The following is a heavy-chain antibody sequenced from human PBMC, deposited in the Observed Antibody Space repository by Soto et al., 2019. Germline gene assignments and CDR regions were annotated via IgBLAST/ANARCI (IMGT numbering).Heavy chain of an antibody. CDR3: AKDPGAGGRFSGIAVAGIPS. J-gene: IGHJ5*02. CDR2: ISGGGGNT. D-gene: IGHD6-19*01. CDR1: GFTFSSYA. V-gene: IGHV3-23*01. Sequence: EVQLLESGGGLVQPGGSLRLSCAASGFTFSSYAMSWVRQTPGKGLEWVSGISGGGGNTYYADSVTGRFTISRDNSRNTLYLQMNSLRAADTAIYYCAKDPGAGGRFSGIAVAGIPSWGQGTLVTVSS.